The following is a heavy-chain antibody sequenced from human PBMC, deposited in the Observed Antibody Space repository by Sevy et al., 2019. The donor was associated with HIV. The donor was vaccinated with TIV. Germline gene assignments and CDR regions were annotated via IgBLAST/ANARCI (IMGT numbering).Heavy chain of an antibody. V-gene: IGHV3-73*01. Sequence: GRSLRLSCAASGFTFSGSAMHWVRQASGKGLEWVGRIRSKANSYATAYAASVKGRFTISRDDSKNTAYLQMNSLKTEDTAVYYCTRQVVPAARGYYYYGMDVWGQGTTVTVSS. J-gene: IGHJ6*02. CDR2: IRSKANSYAT. D-gene: IGHD2-2*01. CDR1: GFTFSGSA. CDR3: TRQVVPAARGYYYYGMDV.